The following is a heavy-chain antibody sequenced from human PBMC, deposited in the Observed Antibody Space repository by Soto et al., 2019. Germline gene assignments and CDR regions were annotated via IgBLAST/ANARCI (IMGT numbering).Heavy chain of an antibody. J-gene: IGHJ3*01. CDR1: GGSISSTTYY. Sequence: QLQLQESGPGLVKPSETLSLTCTVSGGSISSTTYYWGWIRQPPGKGLEWIGTIYYSGRTYYNPSLESRVTISVDTSKNQFSLKMNFVTAADTAVYYCPRHSSLGSGYYPWGQGTMVTVSP. D-gene: IGHD3-22*01. CDR3: PRHSSLGSGYYP. V-gene: IGHV4-39*01. CDR2: IYYSGRT.